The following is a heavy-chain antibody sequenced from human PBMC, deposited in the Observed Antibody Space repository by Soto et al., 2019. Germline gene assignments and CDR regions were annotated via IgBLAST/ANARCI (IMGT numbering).Heavy chain of an antibody. J-gene: IGHJ5*02. CDR2: INSDGSST. CDR3: ARDDLSGYYGSTTIPGFDP. Sequence: PGGSLRLSCAASGFTFSSYWMHWVRQAPGKGLVWVSRINSDGSSTSYADSVKGRFTISRDNAKNTLYLQMNSLRAEDTAVYYCARDDLSGYYGSTTIPGFDPWGQGTLVTVSS. CDR1: GFTFSSYW. D-gene: IGHD3-10*01. V-gene: IGHV3-74*01.